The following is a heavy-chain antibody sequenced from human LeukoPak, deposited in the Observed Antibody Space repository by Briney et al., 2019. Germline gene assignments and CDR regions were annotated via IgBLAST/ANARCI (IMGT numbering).Heavy chain of an antibody. V-gene: IGHV3-30*04. J-gene: IGHJ6*04. CDR3: ARGPLDGYAYYYSMDV. Sequence: PGGSLTLSCSPSGFTLSSLSMLCAPPAPGKGLEGGADISYDESKKYYADSVKGRYTISRDNSKNTLYLQMNRLRAEDTAVYHCARGPLDGYAYYYSMDVWGKGTMVTVSS. D-gene: IGHD3-16*01. CDR1: GFTLSSLS. CDR2: ISYDESKK.